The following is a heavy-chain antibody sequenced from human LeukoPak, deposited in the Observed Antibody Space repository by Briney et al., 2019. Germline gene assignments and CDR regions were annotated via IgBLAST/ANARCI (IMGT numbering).Heavy chain of an antibody. D-gene: IGHD6-6*01. Sequence: ASVKVSCKASGYTFTGYYLHWVRQAPGQGLEWMGWINPNSGGTNYAQKFQGRVTMTRDTSISTAYMELSRLRSDDTAVYYCGRVAAHYYFDYWGQGTLVTVSS. CDR1: GYTFTGYY. V-gene: IGHV1-2*02. CDR3: GRVAAHYYFDY. J-gene: IGHJ4*02. CDR2: INPNSGGT.